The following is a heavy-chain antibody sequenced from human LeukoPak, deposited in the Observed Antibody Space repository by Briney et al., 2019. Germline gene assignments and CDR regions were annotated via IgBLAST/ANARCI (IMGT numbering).Heavy chain of an antibody. CDR1: GGSISNYY. CDR2: IYYTGST. J-gene: IGHJ3*02. D-gene: IGHD3-22*01. Sequence: SETLSLTCTVSGGSISNYYWSWIRQPPGKGLEWIGYIYYTGSTNYNPSLKSRVTISLDTSRNQFSLKLNSVTAADTAVYYCAKSNGYGLIDIWGQGTMVTVSS. CDR3: AKSNGYGLIDI. V-gene: IGHV4-59*12.